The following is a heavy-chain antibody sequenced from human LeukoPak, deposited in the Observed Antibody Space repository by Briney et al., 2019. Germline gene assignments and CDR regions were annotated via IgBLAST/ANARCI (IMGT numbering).Heavy chain of an antibody. CDR1: GFTFSSYW. CDR3: ARGKDILTGPDLLDY. V-gene: IGHV3-7*01. D-gene: IGHD3-9*01. CDR2: IKQDGSEK. Sequence: QAGGSLRLSCAASGFTFSSYWMSWVRQAPGKGLEWVANIKQDGSEKYYVDSVKGRFTISGDNAKNSLYLQMNSLRAEDTAVYYCARGKDILTGPDLLDYWGQGTLVTVSS. J-gene: IGHJ4*02.